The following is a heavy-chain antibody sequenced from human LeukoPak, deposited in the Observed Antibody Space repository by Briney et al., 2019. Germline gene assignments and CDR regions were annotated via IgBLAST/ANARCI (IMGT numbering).Heavy chain of an antibody. CDR3: ARDLFY. CDR2: IKQDGSEK. CDR1: GYTFSRYW. Sequence: PGGSLRLSCAASGYTFSRYWMSWVRQAPGKGLEWVANIKQDGSEKYYVDSVKGRFTISRDNAKNSLYLQMNSLRAEDTAVYYCARDLFYWGQGNLVTVSS. J-gene: IGHJ4*02. V-gene: IGHV3-7*01.